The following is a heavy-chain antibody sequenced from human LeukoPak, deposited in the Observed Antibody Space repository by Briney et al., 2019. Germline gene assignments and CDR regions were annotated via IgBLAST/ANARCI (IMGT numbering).Heavy chain of an antibody. J-gene: IGHJ3*02. Sequence: GGSLRLSCAASGFTVTTNYRTWVGQAQGKGLDWVSVIFSGTTTYYADSVKGRFAISRDNSKNTVYLQMNSLRGEDTAVCYCARLGKGLDGGVQNAFDIWGQGTMVIVPS. CDR2: IFSGTTT. CDR1: GFTVTTNY. CDR3: ARLGKGLDGGVQNAFDI. D-gene: IGHD3-16*01. V-gene: IGHV3-53*01.